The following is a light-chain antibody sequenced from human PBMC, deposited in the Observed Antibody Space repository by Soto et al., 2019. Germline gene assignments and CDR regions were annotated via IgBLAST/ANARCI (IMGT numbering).Light chain of an antibody. Sequence: QSALTQPASESGSPGQSITISCTGTSSDVGSYNYVSWYQHHPGKVPQLMIYDVSNRPSGVSNRFSGSKSGNTASLTISGLQAEDEADYYCSSYTSSNTYVFGTGTKVTVL. V-gene: IGLV2-14*03. CDR1: SSDVGSYNY. CDR3: SSYTSSNTYV. CDR2: DVS. J-gene: IGLJ1*01.